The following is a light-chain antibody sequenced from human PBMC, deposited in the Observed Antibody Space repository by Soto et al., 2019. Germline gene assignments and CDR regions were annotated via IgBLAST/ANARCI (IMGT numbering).Light chain of an antibody. CDR1: SSDVGGYNY. CDR3: SSYTSSSTPV. Sequence: QSVLTPPASVYGCIGQSLTIARTGTSSDVGGYNYVSCYQQHPGKAPKLMIYDVSDRPSGVSNRFSSSKSGNTASLTISGLQAEDEADYYCSSYTSSSTPVFGGGTQLTVL. CDR2: DVS. J-gene: IGLJ3*02. V-gene: IGLV2-14*03.